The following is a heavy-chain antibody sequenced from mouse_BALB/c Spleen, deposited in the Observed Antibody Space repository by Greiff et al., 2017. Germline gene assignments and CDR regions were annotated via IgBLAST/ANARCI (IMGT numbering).Heavy chain of an antibody. CDR2: ISDGGSYT. D-gene: IGHD1-1*01. CDR3: ARGGGYYGSSPFAY. V-gene: IGHV5-4*02. J-gene: IGHJ3*01. CDR1: GFTFSDYY. Sequence: EVMLVESGGGLVKPGGSLKLSCAASGFTFSDYYMYWVRQTPEKRLEWVATISDGGSYTYYPDSVKGRFTISRDNAKNNLYLQMSSLKSEDTAMYYCARGGGYYGSSPFAYWGQGTLVTVSA.